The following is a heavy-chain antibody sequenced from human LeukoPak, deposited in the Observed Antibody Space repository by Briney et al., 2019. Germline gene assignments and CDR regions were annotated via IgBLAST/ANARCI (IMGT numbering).Heavy chain of an antibody. Sequence: SETLSLTCTVSGGSISSYYWSWIRQPPGKGLEWIGYIYYSGSTNYNPSLKSRVTISVDTSKNQFSLKLSSVTAADTAVYYCARGDRYSSGRTNWFDPWGQGTLVTVSS. D-gene: IGHD6-19*01. CDR1: GGSISSYY. CDR2: IYYSGST. CDR3: ARGDRYSSGRTNWFDP. J-gene: IGHJ5*02. V-gene: IGHV4-59*01.